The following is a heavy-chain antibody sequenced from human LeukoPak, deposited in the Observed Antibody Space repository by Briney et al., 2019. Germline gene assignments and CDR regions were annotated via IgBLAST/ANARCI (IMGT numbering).Heavy chain of an antibody. CDR1: GFTFSSYS. D-gene: IGHD3/OR15-3a*01. CDR3: ARDSMDTRAFDI. V-gene: IGHV3-21*01. CDR2: ISSSSSYI. J-gene: IGHJ3*02. Sequence: GGSLRLSCAASGFTFSSYSMNWVRQAPGKGLEWVSSISSSSSYIYYADSVKGRFTISRDNAKNSLYLQMSSLRAEDTAVYYCARDSMDTRAFDIWGQGTMVTVSS.